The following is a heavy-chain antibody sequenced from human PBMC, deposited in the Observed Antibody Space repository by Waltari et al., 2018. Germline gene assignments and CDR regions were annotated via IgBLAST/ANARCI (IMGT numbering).Heavy chain of an antibody. CDR1: GYTFTSYG. CDR3: ARDRNSGGWDDAFDI. Sequence: QVQLVQSGAEVKKPGASVKVSCKASGYTFTSYGISWVRQAPGQGLEWMGWISAYKGNTNEAQKRQGRVTMTTDTSTSTSYMELRSLRSDDTAVYYCARDRNSGGWDDAFDIWGQGTMVTVSS. CDR2: ISAYKGNT. D-gene: IGHD2-15*01. V-gene: IGHV1-18*01. J-gene: IGHJ3*02.